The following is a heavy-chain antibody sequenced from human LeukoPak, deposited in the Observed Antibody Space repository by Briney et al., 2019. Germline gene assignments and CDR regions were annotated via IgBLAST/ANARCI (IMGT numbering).Heavy chain of an antibody. J-gene: IGHJ4*02. CDR3: ARRGGSGRSFDY. D-gene: IGHD3-10*01. CDR2: IYYSGST. CDR1: GGSVSSGSYY. V-gene: IGHV4-61*01. Sequence: PSETLSLTCTVSGGSVSSGSYYWSWIRQPPWKGLEWIGYIYYSGSTNYNPSLKSRVTMSVDTSQNQFSLKLSSVTAADTAVYYCARRGGSGRSFDYWGQGTLVTISS.